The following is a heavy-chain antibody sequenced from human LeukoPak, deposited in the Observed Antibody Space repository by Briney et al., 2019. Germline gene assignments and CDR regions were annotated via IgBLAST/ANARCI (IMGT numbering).Heavy chain of an antibody. CDR1: GGSISSYY. CDR3: ARALSLDYYFDY. D-gene: IGHD1-1*01. J-gene: IGHJ4*02. CDR2: IYYSGST. V-gene: IGHV4-59*01. Sequence: KASQTLSLTCTVSGGSISSYYWSWIRQPPGKGLEWIGYIYYSGSTNYNPSLKSRVTISVDTSKNQFSLKLSSVTAADTAVYYCARALSLDYYFDYWGQGTLVTVSS.